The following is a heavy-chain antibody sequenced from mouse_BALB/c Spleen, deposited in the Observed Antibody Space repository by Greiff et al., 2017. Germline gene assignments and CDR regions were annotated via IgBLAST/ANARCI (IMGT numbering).Heavy chain of an antibody. V-gene: IGHV1-5*01. CDR1: GYTFTSYW. Sequence: EVQLQQSGTVLARPGASVKMSCKASGYTFTSYWMHWVKQRPGQGLEWIGAIYPGNSDTSYNQKFKGKAKLTAVTSTSTAYMELSSLTNEDSAVYYCTRGGGITGAWFAYWGQGTLVTVSA. CDR2: IYPGNSDT. J-gene: IGHJ3*01. D-gene: IGHD4-1*01. CDR3: TRGGGITGAWFAY.